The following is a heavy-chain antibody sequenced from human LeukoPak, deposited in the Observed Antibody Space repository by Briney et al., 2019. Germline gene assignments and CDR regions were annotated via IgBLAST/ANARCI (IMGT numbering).Heavy chain of an antibody. J-gene: IGHJ5*02. CDR3: ARHTRSSSGWYVPFDP. CDR1: GGSISSYY. V-gene: IGHV4-59*08. CDR2: IYYSGST. D-gene: IGHD6-19*01. Sequence: SETLSLTCTVSGGSISSYYWSWIRQPPGKGLEWIGYIYYSGSTNYNPSLKSRVTISVDTSKNQFSLKLSSVTAADTAVYYCARHTRSSSGWYVPFDPWGQGTLVTVSS.